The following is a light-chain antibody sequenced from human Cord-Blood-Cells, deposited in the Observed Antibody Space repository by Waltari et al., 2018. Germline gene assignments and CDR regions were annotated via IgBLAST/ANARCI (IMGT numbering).Light chain of an antibody. CDR2: EVS. Sequence: QSALTQPASVSASPRQSHTIPCTGSSSAVGGYNYVSGYQPHPGKAPKLMIYEVSNRPSGVSNRVSGSKSGNTASLTISGLQAEDEADYYCSSYTSSSTVVFGGGTKLTVL. CDR3: SSYTSSSTVV. V-gene: IGLV2-14*01. J-gene: IGLJ2*01. CDR1: SSAVGGYNY.